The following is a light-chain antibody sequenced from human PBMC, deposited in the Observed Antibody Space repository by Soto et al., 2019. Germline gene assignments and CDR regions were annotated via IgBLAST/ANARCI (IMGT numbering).Light chain of an antibody. CDR3: QQYSAYWT. J-gene: IGKJ1*01. V-gene: IGKV1-5*01. Sequence: DIQMTQSPSSLSASVGDRVTITCRASRSINRWLAWYQQKPGKAPKLIISDASNLENGVPSRFSGSGSGTEFTLTISSLQSDDFANYYCQQYSAYWTFGQGTKVDIK. CDR2: DAS. CDR1: RSINRW.